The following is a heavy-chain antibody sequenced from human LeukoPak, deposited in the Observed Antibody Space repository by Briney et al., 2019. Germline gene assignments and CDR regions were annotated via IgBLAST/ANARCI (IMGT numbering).Heavy chain of an antibody. CDR2: IYYSGST. V-gene: IGHV4-59*01. Sequence: PSETLSLTCTVSGGSISSYHWSWIRQPPGKGLEWIGYIYYSGSTNYNPSLKSRVTISVDTSKNQFSLKLSSVTAADTAAYYCARAKYSSGWYYFDYWGQGTLVTVSS. CDR1: GGSISSYH. CDR3: ARAKYSSGWYYFDY. J-gene: IGHJ4*02. D-gene: IGHD6-19*01.